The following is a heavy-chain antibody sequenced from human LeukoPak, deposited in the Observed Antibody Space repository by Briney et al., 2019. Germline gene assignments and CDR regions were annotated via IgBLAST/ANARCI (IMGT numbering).Heavy chain of an antibody. CDR3: AKGGHDFNPFYW. J-gene: IGHJ4*02. D-gene: IGHD2-21*02. Sequence: GGSLRLSCAAPGFTFSTYAMGWVRQAPGRGLVWVSSIKGGGDDPFYADSVKGRFTISRDNSKNTLFLQLDSLRAEDSAVYYCAKGGHDFNPFYWWGQGTLVTVSS. V-gene: IGHV3-23*01. CDR2: IKGGGDDP. CDR1: GFTFSTYA.